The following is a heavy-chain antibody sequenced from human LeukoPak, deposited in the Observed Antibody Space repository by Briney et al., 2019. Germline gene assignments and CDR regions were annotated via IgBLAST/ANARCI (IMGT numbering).Heavy chain of an antibody. D-gene: IGHD6-13*01. J-gene: IGHJ3*02. CDR2: IYYSGST. Sequence: SETLSLTCSVSGDSISSSRSYWGWIRQPPGKGLEWIGNIYYSGSTYYNPSLKSRVTISVDTSKNQFSLKLTSVTAADTAVYYCATHGYSSSWYSAFDIWGQGTMVTVSS. CDR1: GDSISSSRSY. V-gene: IGHV4-39*01. CDR3: ATHGYSSSWYSAFDI.